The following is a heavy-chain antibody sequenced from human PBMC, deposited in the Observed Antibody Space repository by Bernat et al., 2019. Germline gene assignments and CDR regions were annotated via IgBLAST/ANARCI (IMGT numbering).Heavy chain of an antibody. CDR3: ARERQQLALPSDYYSYGMDV. CDR1: GFTFSSYA. D-gene: IGHD6-13*01. V-gene: IGHV3-30-3*01. J-gene: IGHJ6*02. Sequence: QVQLVESGGGVVQPGRSLRLSCAASGFTFSSYAMHWVRQAPGKGLEWVAVISYDGSNKYYADSVKGRFTISRDNSKNMLYLQMNSLRAEDTAVYYCARERQQLALPSDYYSYGMDVWGQGTTVTVSS. CDR2: ISYDGSNK.